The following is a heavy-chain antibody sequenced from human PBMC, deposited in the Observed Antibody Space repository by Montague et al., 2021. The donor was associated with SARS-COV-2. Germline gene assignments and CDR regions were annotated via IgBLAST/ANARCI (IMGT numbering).Heavy chain of an antibody. V-gene: IGHV3-53*01. D-gene: IGHD3-22*01. CDR2: FYNDGGT. J-gene: IGHJ4*02. CDR3: ARARGGTGYSRNYFDY. Sequence: SLRLSCAASGFSVTNNYMSWVRQAPGKGLEWVSVFYNDGGTYYANSVKGRFIISRDNSRNRLFLQMKSLRAEDTAVYYCARARGGTGYSRNYFDYWGQGTPVTVSS. CDR1: GFSVTNNY.